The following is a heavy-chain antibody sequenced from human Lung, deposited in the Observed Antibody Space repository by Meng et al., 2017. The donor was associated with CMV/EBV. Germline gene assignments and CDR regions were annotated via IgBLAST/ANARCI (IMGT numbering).Heavy chain of an antibody. V-gene: IGHV3-21*01. Sequence: EVQLVESGGGLGQPGGCLRLSCAASGFTFSSYSMNWVGQAPGMGLEWVSSISSSRSYIYCGDSVKGRFTISRDNAKNSLYLQMNSLRAEDTAVYYCARDREVRNFDYWGQGTLVTVSS. CDR3: ARDREVRNFDY. CDR2: ISSSRSYI. D-gene: IGHD3-10*01. CDR1: GFTFSSYS. J-gene: IGHJ4*02.